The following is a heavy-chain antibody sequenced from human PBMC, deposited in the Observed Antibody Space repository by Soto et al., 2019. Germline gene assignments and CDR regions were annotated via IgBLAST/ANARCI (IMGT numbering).Heavy chain of an antibody. CDR2: IYYSGNT. D-gene: IGHD1-1*01. J-gene: IGHJ3*02. CDR1: GGSITTGGRY. Sequence: QVRLQEWGPGLVKPSQTLSLKCSVSGGSITTGGRYWSWIRQLPGKGLEWIGDIYYSGNTYYNASLKSRVTISVDAAKNQFSLKLSYVTAADTAVYYCAQALVFTGGDGFDIWGQGRLVTVSS. CDR3: AQALVFTGGDGFDI. V-gene: IGHV4-31*02.